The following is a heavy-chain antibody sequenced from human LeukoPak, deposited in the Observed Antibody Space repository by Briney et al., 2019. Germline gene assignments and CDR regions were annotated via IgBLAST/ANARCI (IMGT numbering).Heavy chain of an antibody. V-gene: IGHV3-7*01. CDR2: INQDGSEK. D-gene: IGHD3-3*01. CDR3: ARDYYDFWSGYLGTEY. Sequence: GGSLRLSCAASGFTFISYWMSWVRQAPGKGREWVANINQDGSEKYYVDSVKGRFTISRDNAKNSLYLQMNSLRAEDTAVYYCARDYYDFWSGYLGTEYWGQGTLVTVSS. J-gene: IGHJ4*02. CDR1: GFTFISYW.